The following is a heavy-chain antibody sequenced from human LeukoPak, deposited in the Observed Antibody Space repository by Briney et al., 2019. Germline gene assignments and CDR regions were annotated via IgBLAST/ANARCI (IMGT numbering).Heavy chain of an antibody. CDR2: ISGSGGST. V-gene: IGHV3-23*01. CDR3: AKGTGIVVVVAATLVDY. CDR1: GFTFSSYA. Sequence: GGSLRLSCAASGFTFSSYAMSRVRQAPGKGLEWVSAISGSGGSTYYADSVKGRFTISRDNSKNTLYLQMNSLRAEDTAVYYCAKGTGIVVVVAATLVDYWGQGTLVTVSS. D-gene: IGHD2-15*01. J-gene: IGHJ4*02.